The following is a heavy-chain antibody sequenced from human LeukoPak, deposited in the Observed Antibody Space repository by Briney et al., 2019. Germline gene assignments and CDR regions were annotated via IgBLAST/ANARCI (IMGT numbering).Heavy chain of an antibody. CDR3: AIQRELDYYDNQSDY. CDR1: GFTFSSYA. CDR2: ISGSGGST. D-gene: IGHD3-22*01. J-gene: IGHJ4*02. Sequence: PGGSLRLSCAASGFTFSSYAMSWVRQAPGKRLEWVSAISGSGGSTYYAAPVKGRFTISRDNSKNTLYLQMNSLRAEDTAVYYCAIQRELDYYDNQSDYWGQGTLVTVSS. V-gene: IGHV3-23*01.